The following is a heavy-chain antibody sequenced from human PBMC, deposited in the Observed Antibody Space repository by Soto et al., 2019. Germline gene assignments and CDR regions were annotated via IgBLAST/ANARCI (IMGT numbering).Heavy chain of an antibody. CDR3: AKALGIMRSRTKALDY. Sequence: PWGSLRLCCAASGFTVSSYAMSGVRQAPGKGLEWVSAISGSGGSTYYADSVKGRFTISRDNSKNTLYLQMNSLRAEDTAVYYCAKALGIMRSRTKALDYWGQGTLVTVSS. CDR1: GFTVSSYA. D-gene: IGHD7-27*01. J-gene: IGHJ4*02. CDR2: ISGSGGST. V-gene: IGHV3-23*01.